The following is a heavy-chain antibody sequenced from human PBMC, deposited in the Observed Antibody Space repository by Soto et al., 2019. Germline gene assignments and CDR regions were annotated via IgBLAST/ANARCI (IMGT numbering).Heavy chain of an antibody. D-gene: IGHD3-22*01. Sequence: SETLSLTCAVYGGSFSGHSWTWIRQSPGKGLEWIGDINHSGRVNYSPSLKSRVTISLYTSKNQFSLTLSAVTAADTAMYYCSTRAYDTNGYYRFDPWGQGTLVTVS. CDR2: INHSGRV. V-gene: IGHV4-34*01. J-gene: IGHJ5*01. CDR1: GGSFSGHS. CDR3: STRAYDTNGYYRFDP.